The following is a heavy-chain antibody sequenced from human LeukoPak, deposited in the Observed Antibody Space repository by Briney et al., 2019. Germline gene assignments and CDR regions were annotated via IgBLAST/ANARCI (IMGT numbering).Heavy chain of an antibody. CDR3: ARDLYDSSGYDLEITRIPSGY. CDR2: INPSGGST. J-gene: IGHJ4*02. V-gene: IGHV1-46*01. D-gene: IGHD3-22*01. CDR1: GYTFTSYY. Sequence: PWASVKVSCKASGYTFTSYYMHWVRQAPGQGLEWMGIINPSGGSTSYAQKFQGRVTITADRSTSTTYMELSSLRSEDTAVYYCARDLYDSSGYDLEITRIPSGYWGQGTLVTVSS.